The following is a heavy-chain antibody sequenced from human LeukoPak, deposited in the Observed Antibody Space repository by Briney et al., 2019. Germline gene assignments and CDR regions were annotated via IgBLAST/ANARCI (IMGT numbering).Heavy chain of an antibody. V-gene: IGHV4-34*01. Sequence: SETLSLTCAVYGGSFSGYYWSWIRQLPGKGLEWIGEINHSGSTNYNPSLKSRVTISVDTSKNQFSLKLSSVTAADTAVYYCARAITFGGVIDNYFDYWGQGTLVTVSS. J-gene: IGHJ4*02. CDR2: INHSGST. CDR1: GGSFSGYY. CDR3: ARAITFGGVIDNYFDY. D-gene: IGHD3-16*02.